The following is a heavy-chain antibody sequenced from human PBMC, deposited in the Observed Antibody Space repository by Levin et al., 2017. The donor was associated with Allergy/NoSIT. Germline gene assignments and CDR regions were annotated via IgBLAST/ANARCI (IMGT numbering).Heavy chain of an antibody. J-gene: IGHJ5*01. D-gene: IGHD6-6*01. CDR2: IYPADSDT. V-gene: IGHV5-51*01. Sequence: GESLKISCQGSGYSFTTYWIAWVRQMPGKGLEWMGTIYPADSDTRYSPSFQGQVTISADKSISTAYRQWSSLKASDSGMYYCARRQYSSSSRGFDSWGQGTLVTVSS. CDR1: GYSFTTYW. CDR3: ARRQYSSSSRGFDS.